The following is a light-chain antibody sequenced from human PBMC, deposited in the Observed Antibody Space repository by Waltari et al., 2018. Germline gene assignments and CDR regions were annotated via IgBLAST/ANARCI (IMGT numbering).Light chain of an antibody. CDR3: QQRSNWPSLT. J-gene: IGKJ4*01. CDR2: DAS. V-gene: IGKV3-11*01. CDR1: QSVSSY. Sequence: EIVSTQSPATLSLSPGERPTPSCRASQSVSSYLAWCQQKPGQAPRLLIYDASNRATGIPARFSGSGSGTDFTLTISSLEAADSAVYYCQQRSNWPSLTFGGGTKGEIK.